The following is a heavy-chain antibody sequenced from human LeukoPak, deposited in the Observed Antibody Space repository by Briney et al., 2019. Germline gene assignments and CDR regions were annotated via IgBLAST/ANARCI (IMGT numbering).Heavy chain of an antibody. CDR3: ARKLAPYGGNSIPY. D-gene: IGHD4-23*01. Sequence: GGSLRLSCAASGFTFSSYAMHWVRQAPGKGLEWVAVLSFDGSNKYYADSVKGRFTISRDSSRNTLFLQMNSLRAEDTAVYYCARKLAPYGGNSIPYWGQGTLVTVSS. CDR1: GFTFSSYA. CDR2: LSFDGSNK. V-gene: IGHV3-30*04. J-gene: IGHJ4*02.